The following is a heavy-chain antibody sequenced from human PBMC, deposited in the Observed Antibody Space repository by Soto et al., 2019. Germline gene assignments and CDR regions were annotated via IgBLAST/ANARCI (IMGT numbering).Heavy chain of an antibody. V-gene: IGHV4-59*01. D-gene: IGHD6-6*01. CDR2: IYYSGST. CDR1: GGSISSYY. Sequence: SETLSLTCTVSGGSISSYYWSWIRQPPGKGLEWIGYIYYSGSTNYNPSLKSRVTISVDTSKNQFSLKLSSVTAADTAVYYCARVWRDGSSAGGGGMDVWGQGTTVTVSS. J-gene: IGHJ6*02. CDR3: ARVWRDGSSAGGGGMDV.